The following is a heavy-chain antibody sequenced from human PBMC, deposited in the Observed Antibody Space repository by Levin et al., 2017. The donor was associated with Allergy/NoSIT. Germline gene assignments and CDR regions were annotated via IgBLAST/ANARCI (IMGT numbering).Heavy chain of an antibody. Sequence: PGGSLRLSCASSGFTVGNNHMNWVRQAPGKGLEWVSLMYSGGSTRYADSVKGRFNISRDSSKNTLYLQMDSLRADDTAVYYCATRSVAAPKWGRGTPVTVSS. D-gene: IGHD6-19*01. CDR2: MYSGGST. CDR3: ATRSVAAPK. J-gene: IGHJ4*02. V-gene: IGHV3-66*01. CDR1: GFTVGNNH.